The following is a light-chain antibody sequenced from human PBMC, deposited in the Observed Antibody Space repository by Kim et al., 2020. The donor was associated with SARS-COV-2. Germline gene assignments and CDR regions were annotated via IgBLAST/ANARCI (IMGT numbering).Light chain of an antibody. V-gene: IGLV2-14*04. J-gene: IGLJ1*01. Sequence: QYITVASSGTSRAVGYYNSVSRYQQHPGQAPKRIIYDVSERASGVSNRVSGSQAGNTASLTISGLRAEDEADYYCSSHTTSSTYVFGVGTKVTVL. CDR1: SRAVGYYNS. CDR2: DVS. CDR3: SSHTTSSTYV.